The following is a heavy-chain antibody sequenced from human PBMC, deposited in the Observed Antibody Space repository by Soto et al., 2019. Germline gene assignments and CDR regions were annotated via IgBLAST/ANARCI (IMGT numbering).Heavy chain of an antibody. CDR2: INAGNGNT. CDR3: ARVTMVRGVITLPDD. Sequence: QVQLVQSGAEVKKPGASVTLSCKASGYSFTTYDMHWVRQAPGQRLEWMGWINAGNGNTKYSQKFQGRVTITRDTSAITAYMELSSLRSEDKAVYYCARVTMVRGVITLPDDWGQGTLVTVSS. D-gene: IGHD3-10*01. J-gene: IGHJ4*02. V-gene: IGHV1-3*01. CDR1: GYSFTTYD.